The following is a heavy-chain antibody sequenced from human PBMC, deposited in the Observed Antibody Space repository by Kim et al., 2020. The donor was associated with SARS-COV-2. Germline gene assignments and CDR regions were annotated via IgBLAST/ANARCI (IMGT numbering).Heavy chain of an antibody. J-gene: IGHJ4*02. CDR3: AKRFCSSTSCQYYFDS. CDR2: ITSSGAYT. Sequence: GGSLRLSCAASGFTFSTYAMSWVRQAPGKGLEWVSIITSSGAYTYYTDSVKGRFTISRDNSKNTLYLQINSLRAEDTAIYYCAKRFCSSTSCQYYFDSWGQGTLVTVSS. V-gene: IGHV3-23*01. CDR1: GFTFSTYA. D-gene: IGHD2-2*01.